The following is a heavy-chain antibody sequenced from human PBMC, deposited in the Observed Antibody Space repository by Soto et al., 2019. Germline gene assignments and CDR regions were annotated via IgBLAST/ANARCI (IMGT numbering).Heavy chain of an antibody. CDR1: GFTFDDYA. V-gene: IGHV3-9*01. Sequence: PGGSLRLSCAASGFTFDDYAMHWVRQAPGKCLEWVSGISWNSGSIGYADSVKGRFTIPRDNAKNSLYLQMNSLRAEDTALYYCAKDTQPRITMVRGALVYWGQGXLVTVDS. CDR3: AKDTQPRITMVRGALVY. D-gene: IGHD3-10*01. J-gene: IGHJ4*02. CDR2: ISWNSGSI.